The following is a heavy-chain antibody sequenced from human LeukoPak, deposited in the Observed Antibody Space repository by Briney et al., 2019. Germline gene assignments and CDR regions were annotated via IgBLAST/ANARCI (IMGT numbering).Heavy chain of an antibody. CDR2: VAHDEKTI. J-gene: IGHJ5*02. D-gene: IGHD3-16*01. V-gene: IGHV3-30*04. CDR3: AREGDGFDP. CDR1: GFTFTGHS. Sequence: GGSLRLSCVASGFTFTGHSMHWVRQAPGKGLEWVAVVAHDEKTIFYADSLKGRFTISRDNAKNSLYLQMNSLRAEDTAVYYCAREGDGFDPWGEGSLVTVSS.